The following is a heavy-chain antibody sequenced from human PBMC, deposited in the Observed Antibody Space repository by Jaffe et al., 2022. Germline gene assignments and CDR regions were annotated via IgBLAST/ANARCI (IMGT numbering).Heavy chain of an antibody. Sequence: EVQLVESGGGLVQPGRSLRLSCAASGFTFDDYAMHWVRQAPGKGLEWVSGISWNSGSIGYADSVKGRFTISRDNAKNSLYLQMNSLRAEDTALYYCAKDMAILKYYYDSSGYKDWGQGTLVTVSS. CDR1: GFTFDDYA. D-gene: IGHD3-22*01. J-gene: IGHJ4*02. CDR2: ISWNSGSI. CDR3: AKDMAILKYYYDSSGYKD. V-gene: IGHV3-9*01.